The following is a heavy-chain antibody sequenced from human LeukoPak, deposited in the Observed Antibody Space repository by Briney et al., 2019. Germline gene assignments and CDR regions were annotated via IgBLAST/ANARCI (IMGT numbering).Heavy chain of an antibody. D-gene: IGHD6-19*01. Sequence: SETLSLTCTVSGGSISSYYWSWIRQPAGKGLEWIGRIYTSGSTNYNPSLKSRVTISVDTSKNQFSLKLSSVTAADTAVYYCARGYSSGWFKFYFDYWGQGTLVTVSS. V-gene: IGHV4-4*07. CDR2: IYTSGST. J-gene: IGHJ4*02. CDR1: GGSISSYY. CDR3: ARGYSSGWFKFYFDY.